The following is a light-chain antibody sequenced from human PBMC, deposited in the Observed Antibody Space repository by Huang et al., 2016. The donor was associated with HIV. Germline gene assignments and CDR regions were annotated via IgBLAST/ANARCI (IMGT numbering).Light chain of an antibody. V-gene: IGKV4-1*01. J-gene: IGKJ4*01. CDR2: WAS. Sequence: DIVMTQSPDSLTVSLGERATINCKSSQSVLDNYNNNNHLAWYQQKPGQPPKLLLYWASTRESGVPDRFSGSGSETDFILSISSLEAEDVAVYYCQQYYSSPLTFGVGTKVEIK. CDR1: QSVLDNYNNNNH. CDR3: QQYYSSPLT.